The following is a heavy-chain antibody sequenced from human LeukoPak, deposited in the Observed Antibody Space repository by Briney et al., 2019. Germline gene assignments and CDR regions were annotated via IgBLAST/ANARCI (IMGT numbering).Heavy chain of an antibody. J-gene: IGHJ4*02. CDR2: ISSSSSYI. D-gene: IGHD3-3*01. V-gene: IGHV3-21*01. Sequence: GGSLRLSCAASGFTFSSYSMNWVHQAPGKGLEWVSSISSSSSYIYYADSVKGRFTISRDNAKNSLYLQMNSLRAEDTAVYYCARKSDFWSGYYPTDYWGQGTLVTVSS. CDR1: GFTFSSYS. CDR3: ARKSDFWSGYYPTDY.